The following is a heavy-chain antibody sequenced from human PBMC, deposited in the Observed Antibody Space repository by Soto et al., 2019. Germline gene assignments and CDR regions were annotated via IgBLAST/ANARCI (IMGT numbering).Heavy chain of an antibody. J-gene: IGHJ3*02. D-gene: IGHD3-22*01. CDR3: ARGGITMIVVVIGGAFDI. CDR2: ISYDGSNK. V-gene: IGHV3-30-3*01. CDR1: GFTFSSYA. Sequence: ESGGGVVQPGRSLRLSCAASGFTFSSYAMHWVRQAPGKGLEWVAVISYDGSNKYYADSVKGRFTISRDNSKNTLYLQMHSLRAEDTAVYYCARGGITMIVVVIGGAFDIWGQGTMVTVSS.